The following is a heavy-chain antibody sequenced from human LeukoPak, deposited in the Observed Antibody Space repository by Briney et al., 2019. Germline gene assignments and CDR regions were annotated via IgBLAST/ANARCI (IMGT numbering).Heavy chain of an antibody. CDR2: ISTSGSTI. V-gene: IGHV3-48*03. Sequence: PGGSLRLSCAATGFTFSSYEMNWVRQAPGKRLEWVSYISTSGSTIYYADSVKGRFTISRDNAKNSLYLQMSSLRAEDTAVYYCARDMPIFGVVHDYWGQGTLVTVSS. CDR1: GFTFSSYE. J-gene: IGHJ4*02. CDR3: ARDMPIFGVVHDY. D-gene: IGHD3-3*01.